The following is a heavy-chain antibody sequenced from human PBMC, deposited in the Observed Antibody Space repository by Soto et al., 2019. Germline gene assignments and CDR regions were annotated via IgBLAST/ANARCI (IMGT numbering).Heavy chain of an antibody. V-gene: IGHV4-34*01. CDR2: INHSGST. CDR1: GGSFSGYY. J-gene: IGHJ6*03. Sequence: SETLSLTCAVYGGSFSGYYWSWIRQPPGKGLEWIGEINHSGSTNYNPSLKSRVTISVDTSKNQFSLKLSSVTAADTAVYYCARLAVAGTVTRYYYYMDVWGKGTTVTVSS. CDR3: ARLAVAGTVTRYYYYMDV. D-gene: IGHD6-19*01.